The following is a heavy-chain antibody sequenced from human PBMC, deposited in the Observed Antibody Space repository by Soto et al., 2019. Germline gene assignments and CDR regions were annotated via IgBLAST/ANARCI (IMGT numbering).Heavy chain of an antibody. CDR1: GYTFTKSI. CDR3: ARDAELATIPLDF. Sequence: ASVKVSCKASGYTFTKSIIHWVRQAPGQRLEWMGWINAGNGNTKYSQNLQGRVSFTRDTSASTAYMELSSLRSEDTAIYYCARDAELATIPLDFWGQGTRVTV. J-gene: IGHJ4*02. V-gene: IGHV1-3*01. D-gene: IGHD5-12*01. CDR2: INAGNGNT.